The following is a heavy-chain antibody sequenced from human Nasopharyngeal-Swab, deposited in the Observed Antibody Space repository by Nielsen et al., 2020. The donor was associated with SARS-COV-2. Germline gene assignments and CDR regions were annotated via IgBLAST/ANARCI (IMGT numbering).Heavy chain of an antibody. Sequence: SVKVSCKASGGTFSSYAISWVRQAPGQGLEWMGGIIPIFGTANYAQKFQGRVTITADESTSTAYMELRSLRSDDTAVYYCARVTGIAVAGTAHWGQGTLVTVSS. CDR3: ARVTGIAVAGTAH. CDR1: GGTFSSYA. J-gene: IGHJ4*02. D-gene: IGHD6-19*01. CDR2: IIPIFGTA. V-gene: IGHV1-69*13.